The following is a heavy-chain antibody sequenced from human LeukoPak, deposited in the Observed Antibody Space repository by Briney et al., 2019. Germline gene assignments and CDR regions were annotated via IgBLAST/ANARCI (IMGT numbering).Heavy chain of an antibody. Sequence: PGGSLRLSCAASGFTFSIYGMHWVRQAPGKGLEWVAFIRYDGSNKYYTDSVKGRFTISRDNSKNTLDLQMNSLRAEDTAVYYCARAIRSDYWGQGTLVTVSS. CDR3: ARAIRSDY. CDR1: GFTFSIYG. V-gene: IGHV3-30*02. D-gene: IGHD2-2*02. CDR2: IRYDGSNK. J-gene: IGHJ4*02.